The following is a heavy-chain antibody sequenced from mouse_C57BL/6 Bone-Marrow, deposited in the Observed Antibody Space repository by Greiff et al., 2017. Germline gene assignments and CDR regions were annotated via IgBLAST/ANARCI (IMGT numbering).Heavy chain of an antibody. J-gene: IGHJ2*01. V-gene: IGHV1-42*01. CDR2: INPSTGST. D-gene: IGHD1-1*01. CDR3: ARNSTVVASGYFDY. Sequence: EVQLQESGPELVKPGASVKISCKASGYSFSGYYMNWVKQSPEKSLEWIGEINPSTGSTTYNQKFKAKATLTVDKSSSTAYMQLKSLTSEDSAVYYCARNSTVVASGYFDYWGQGTTLTVSS. CDR1: GYSFSGYY.